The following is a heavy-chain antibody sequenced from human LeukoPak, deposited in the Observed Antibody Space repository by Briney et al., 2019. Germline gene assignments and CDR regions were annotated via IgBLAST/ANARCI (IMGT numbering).Heavy chain of an antibody. V-gene: IGHV3-30*18. CDR3: AKSLNFDN. D-gene: IGHD2-8*01. CDR2: LSYDGSNK. Sequence: GGSLRLSCAASGFTFSSYGMHWVLQAPGKGPEWLTFLSYDGSNKYYADSVRGRFTISRDTSKNTLYLQMNSLRVEDTAVYFCAKSLNFDNWGQGTLVTVSS. CDR1: GFTFSSYG. J-gene: IGHJ5*02.